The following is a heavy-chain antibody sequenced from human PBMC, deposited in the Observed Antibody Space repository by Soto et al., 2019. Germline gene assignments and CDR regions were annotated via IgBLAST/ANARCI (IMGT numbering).Heavy chain of an antibody. CDR3: ARGRLGYCSGGSGYSGSWFDP. CDR2: INHSGST. Sequence: QVQLQQWGAGLLKPSETLSLTCAVYGGSFSGYYWSWIRQPPGKGLEWIGEINHSGSTNYNPSLKSRVTISVDTSKNQFSLKLSYVTDADTAVYYCARGRLGYCSGGSGYSGSWFDPWGQGTLVTVSS. J-gene: IGHJ5*02. V-gene: IGHV4-34*01. CDR1: GGSFSGYY. D-gene: IGHD2-15*01.